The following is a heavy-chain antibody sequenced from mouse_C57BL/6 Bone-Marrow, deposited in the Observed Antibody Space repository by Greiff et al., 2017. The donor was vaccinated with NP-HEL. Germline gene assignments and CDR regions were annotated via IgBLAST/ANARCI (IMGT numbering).Heavy chain of an antibody. CDR2: IYPGDGDT. D-gene: IGHD2-2*01. CDR3: ARPDYGYGYWYFDV. CDR1: GYAFSSYW. J-gene: IGHJ1*03. Sequence: QVQLQQSGAELVKPGASVKISCKASGYAFSSYWMNWVKQRPGKGLEWIGQIYPGDGDTNYNGKFKGKATLTADKSSSTAYMQLSSLTSEDSAVYFCARPDYGYGYWYFDVWGTGTTVTVSS. V-gene: IGHV1-80*01.